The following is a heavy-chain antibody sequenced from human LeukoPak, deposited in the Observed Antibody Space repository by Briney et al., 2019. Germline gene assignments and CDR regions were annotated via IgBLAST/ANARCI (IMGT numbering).Heavy chain of an antibody. J-gene: IGHJ4*02. CDR3: ARDASRIAARPYYFDY. V-gene: IGHV3-53*01. CDR1: GFTVSSNY. CDR2: IYSGGST. Sequence: PGGSLRLSCAASGFTVSSNYMSWVRQAPGKGLEWVSVIYSGGSTYYADSVKGRFTISRDNSKNTLYLQMNSLRAEDTAVYYCARDASRIAARPYYFDYWGQGTLVTVSS. D-gene: IGHD6-6*01.